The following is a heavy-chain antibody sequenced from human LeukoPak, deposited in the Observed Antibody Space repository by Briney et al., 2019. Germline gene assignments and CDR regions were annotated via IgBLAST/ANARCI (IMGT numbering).Heavy chain of an antibody. J-gene: IGHJ4*02. V-gene: IGHV4-34*01. CDR1: GGSFSGYY. CDR2: INHSGST. Sequence: SETLSLTCAVYGGSFSGYYWSWIRQPPGKGLEWIGEINHSGSTNYNPSLKSRVAISVDTSKNQFSLKLSSVTAADTAVYYCARIGSNLDCWGQGTLVTVSS. CDR3: ARIGSNLDC.